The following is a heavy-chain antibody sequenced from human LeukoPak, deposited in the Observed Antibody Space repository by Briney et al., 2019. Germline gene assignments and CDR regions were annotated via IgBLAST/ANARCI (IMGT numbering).Heavy chain of an antibody. D-gene: IGHD4-17*01. CDR2: IYYSGST. V-gene: IGHV4-59*08. Sequence: SETLSLTCTVSGGSISSYYWSWIRQPPGKGLEWIGYIYYSGSTNYNPSLKSRVTISVDTSKNQFSLKLSSVTAADTAVYYWARHLGGYGKFIYYGMDVWAQGPTVTVSS. CDR1: GGSISSYY. CDR3: ARHLGGYGKFIYYGMDV. J-gene: IGHJ6*02.